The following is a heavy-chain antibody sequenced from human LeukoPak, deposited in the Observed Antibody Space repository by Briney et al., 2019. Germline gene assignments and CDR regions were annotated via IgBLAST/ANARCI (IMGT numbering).Heavy chain of an antibody. CDR1: GFTFSSYA. CDR2: ISGSFIGT. Sequence: PGGSLRLSCAASGFTFSSYAMSWVRQAPGKGLEWVSAISGSFIGTYYADSVKGRFTISRDNSKNTLYLQMNSLRAEDTAVYYCTRNYYGSGSYSASGYWGQGTLVTVSS. D-gene: IGHD3-10*01. V-gene: IGHV3-23*01. J-gene: IGHJ4*02. CDR3: TRNYYGSGSYSASGY.